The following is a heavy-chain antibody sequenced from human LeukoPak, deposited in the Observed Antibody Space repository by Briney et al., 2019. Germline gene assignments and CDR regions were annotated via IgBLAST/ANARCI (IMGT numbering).Heavy chain of an antibody. Sequence: SVKVSCKASGGTFNNYAISWVRQAPGQGLEWMGRIVPILGIANYAQEFQGRLIITADKATSTAYMELSSLRSEDTAVYYCARDQGDNSYGYYAIWYAFDVWGQGTMVTVSS. CDR1: GGTFNNYA. D-gene: IGHD5-18*01. CDR3: ARDQGDNSYGYYAIWYAFDV. V-gene: IGHV1-69*04. CDR2: IVPILGIA. J-gene: IGHJ3*01.